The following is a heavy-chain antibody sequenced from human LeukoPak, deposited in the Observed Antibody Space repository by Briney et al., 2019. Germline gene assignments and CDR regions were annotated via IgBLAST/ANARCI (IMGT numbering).Heavy chain of an antibody. CDR3: ARDEYSSSWPCNWFDP. Sequence: SETLSLTCSVSDGSISSSSYYWGWIRQPPGKGLEWIGYIFYSGSTYYNPSLKSRISISVDTSKNQFSLKLSSLTAADTAVYYCARDEYSSSWPCNWFDPWGQGTLVTVSS. J-gene: IGHJ5*02. CDR1: DGSISSSSYY. CDR2: IFYSGST. V-gene: IGHV4-39*02. D-gene: IGHD6-13*01.